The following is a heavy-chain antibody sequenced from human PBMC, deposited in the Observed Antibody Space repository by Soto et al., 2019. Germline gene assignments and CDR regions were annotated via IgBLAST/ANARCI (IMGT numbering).Heavy chain of an antibody. V-gene: IGHV2-5*02. CDR1: GFSLSTTRVG. J-gene: IGHJ4*02. D-gene: IGHD1-1*01. Sequence: QITLKESGPTLVKPTQTLTLTCTFSGFSLSTTRVGVGWIRQPPGEALEWLALLYWDDDKLYSPSLKRRLTITKDTSKNPVVLTMDNMDPVDTATYYCAHYNTPGMRYYFDYWGQGTLVTVSS. CDR2: LYWDDDK. CDR3: AHYNTPGMRYYFDY.